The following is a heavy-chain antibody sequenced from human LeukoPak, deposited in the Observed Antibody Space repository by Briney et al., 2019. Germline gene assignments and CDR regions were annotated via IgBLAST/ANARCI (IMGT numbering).Heavy chain of an antibody. J-gene: IGHJ4*02. Sequence: ASVKVSCKASGYTFTSYGISWVRQAPGQGLEWMGWISAYNGDTNYAQKLQGRVTMTTDTSTSTAYMELRSLRPDDTAVYYCARDQGRTIWFGELQVLDYWGQGTLVTVSS. CDR1: GYTFTSYG. D-gene: IGHD3-10*01. CDR2: ISAYNGDT. CDR3: ARDQGRTIWFGELQVLDY. V-gene: IGHV1-18*01.